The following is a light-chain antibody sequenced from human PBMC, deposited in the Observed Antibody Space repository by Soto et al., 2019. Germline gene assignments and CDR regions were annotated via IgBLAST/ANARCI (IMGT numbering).Light chain of an antibody. CDR3: SSYTTSNTRQIV. J-gene: IGLJ1*01. Sequence: QSVLTQPASVSGSPGQSITISCTGTSSDVGGYNYVSWSRQHPGKAPKFMIYDVSNRPSGVSNRFSGSKSGNTASLTISGLQAEDEADYYCSSYTTSNTRQIVFGTGTKVTVL. CDR2: DVS. CDR1: SSDVGGYNY. V-gene: IGLV2-14*01.